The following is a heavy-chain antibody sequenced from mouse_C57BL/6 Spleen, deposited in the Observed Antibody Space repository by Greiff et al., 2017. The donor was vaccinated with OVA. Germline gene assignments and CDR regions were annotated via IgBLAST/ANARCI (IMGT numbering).Heavy chain of an antibody. Sequence: DVMLVESGGGLVQPGGSLKLSCAASGFTFSDYYMYWVRQTPEKRLEWVAYISNGGGSTYYPDTVKGRFTISRDNAKNTLYLQMSRLKSEDTAMYYCARSISLYAMDYWGQGTSVTVSS. J-gene: IGHJ4*01. V-gene: IGHV5-12*01. D-gene: IGHD2-3*01. CDR1: GFTFSDYY. CDR2: ISNGGGST. CDR3: ARSISLYAMDY.